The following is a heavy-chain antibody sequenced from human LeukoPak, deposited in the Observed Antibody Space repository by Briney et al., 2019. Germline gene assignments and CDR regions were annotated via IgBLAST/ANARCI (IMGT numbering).Heavy chain of an antibody. V-gene: IGHV1-69*13. CDR3: ARPHTRGSGWPYYFDY. D-gene: IGHD6-19*01. Sequence: ASVKVSCKASGGTFSNYAINWVRQAPGQGLEWMGGIIAIFGTANYAQKFQGRVTITADESTSTAYMELSSLRSEDTAVYYCARPHTRGSGWPYYFDYWGQGTLVTVSS. CDR2: IIAIFGTA. CDR1: GGTFSNYA. J-gene: IGHJ4*02.